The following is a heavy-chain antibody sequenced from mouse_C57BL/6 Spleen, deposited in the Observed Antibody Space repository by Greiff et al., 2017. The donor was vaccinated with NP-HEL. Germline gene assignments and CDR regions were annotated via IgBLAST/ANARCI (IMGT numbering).Heavy chain of an antibody. CDR2: IYPGNSDT. J-gene: IGHJ4*01. CDR3: TRGSYYDYDGAMDY. CDR1: GYTFTSYW. D-gene: IGHD2-4*01. Sequence: EVQLQQSGTVLARPGASVKMSCKTSGYTFTSYWMHWVKQRPGQGLEWIGAIYPGNSDTSYNQKFKGKAKLTAVTSASTAYMALSSLTNEDSAVYYCTRGSYYDYDGAMDYWGQGTSVTVSS. V-gene: IGHV1-5*01.